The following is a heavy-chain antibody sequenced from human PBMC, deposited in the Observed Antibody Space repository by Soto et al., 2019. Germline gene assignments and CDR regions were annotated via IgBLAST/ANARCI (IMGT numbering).Heavy chain of an antibody. J-gene: IGHJ5*02. CDR3: ARDNYDSSGYYPNWFDP. D-gene: IGHD3-22*01. Sequence: ASETLSLTCTVSGGSISSYYWSWIRQPPGKGLEWIGYIYYSGSTNYNPSLKSRVTISVDTSKNQFSLKLSSVTAADTAVYYCARDNYDSSGYYPNWFDPWGQGTLVTVSS. V-gene: IGHV4-59*01. CDR1: GGSISSYY. CDR2: IYYSGST.